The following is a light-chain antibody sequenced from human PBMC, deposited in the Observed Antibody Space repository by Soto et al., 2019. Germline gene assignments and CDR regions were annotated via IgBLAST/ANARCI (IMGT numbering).Light chain of an antibody. CDR2: DAS. CDR1: QSVSTY. V-gene: IGKV3-11*01. J-gene: IGKJ5*01. Sequence: EIVLTQSPATLSLSPGERATLSCRASQSVSTYFAWYQQNPVQAPRLLIYDASNRATGIPARFSGSGSGTDFPLTISSLEPEDFAVYYCQQRSNWPPTFGQGTRLEIK. CDR3: QQRSNWPPT.